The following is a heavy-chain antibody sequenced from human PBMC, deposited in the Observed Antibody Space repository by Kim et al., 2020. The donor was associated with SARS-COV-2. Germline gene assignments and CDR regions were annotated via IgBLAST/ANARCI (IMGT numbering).Heavy chain of an antibody. D-gene: IGHD3-3*01. J-gene: IGHJ3*01. CDR3: ARHSTRWVCDFSPSFD. V-gene: IGHV4-39*01. CDR2: IYYTGNT. CDR1: GGSISSSGYY. Sequence: SETLSLTCTVSGGSISSSGYYWGWIRQPPGKGLEWVGSIYYTGNTYYNPSLKSRATISVDTSRNQFSLKLSSVTAADTAIYHCARHSTRWVCDFSPSFD.